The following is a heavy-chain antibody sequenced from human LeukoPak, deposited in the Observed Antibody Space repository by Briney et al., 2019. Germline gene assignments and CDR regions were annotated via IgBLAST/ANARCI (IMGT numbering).Heavy chain of an antibody. J-gene: IGHJ5*02. D-gene: IGHD2-15*01. V-gene: IGHV1-69*04. CDR1: GGTFSSYA. CDR2: IIPILGIA. CDR3: TRAPVVAAPINWFDP. Sequence: ASVKVSCKASGGTFSSYAISWVRQAPGQGREWMGRIIPILGIANYAQKFQGRVTITADKSTSTAYMELSSLRSEDTAVYYCTRAPVVAAPINWFDPWGQGTLVTVSS.